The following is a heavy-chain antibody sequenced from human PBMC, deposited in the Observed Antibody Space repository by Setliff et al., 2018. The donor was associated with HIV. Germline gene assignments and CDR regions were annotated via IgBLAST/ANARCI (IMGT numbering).Heavy chain of an antibody. CDR1: GGFIKNSNYY. J-gene: IGHJ4*02. CDR2: IHYSGST. Sequence: SETLSLTCTVYGGFIKNSNYYWGWIRRPPGKGLEWIGNIHYSGSTYYNPSLKSRVTISVDTSKNQFSLTLTSVTAADTALYYCAPRHHKYGFLWGQGTLVTVSS. CDR3: APRHHKYGFL. V-gene: IGHV4-39*07. D-gene: IGHD3-10*01.